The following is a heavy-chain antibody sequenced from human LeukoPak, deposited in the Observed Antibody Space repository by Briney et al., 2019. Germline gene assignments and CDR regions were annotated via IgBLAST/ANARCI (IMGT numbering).Heavy chain of an antibody. CDR3: ASWAYSGYDH. V-gene: IGHV1-69*13. Sequence: RASVKVSCKASGGTFSSYAISWVRQAPGQGLEWMGGIIPIFGTANYAQKFQGRVTITADESTSTAYMELSSLRSEDTAVYYCASWAYSGYDHWGQGTLVTVSS. J-gene: IGHJ4*02. CDR2: IIPIFGTA. D-gene: IGHD5-12*01. CDR1: GGTFSSYA.